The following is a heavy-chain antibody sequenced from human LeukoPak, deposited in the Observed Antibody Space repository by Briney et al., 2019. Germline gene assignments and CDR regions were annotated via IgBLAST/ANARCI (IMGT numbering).Heavy chain of an antibody. Sequence: GGSLRLSCTASGFTFSSYSMNWVRQTPGKGLEWVSYISSSSSTIHYADSVKGRFTISRDNAKNSLYLEMNSLRAEDTAVYYCAPKMYYYDSTAYSPFDYWGQGTLVTVSS. D-gene: IGHD3-22*01. V-gene: IGHV3-48*01. J-gene: IGHJ4*02. CDR2: ISSSSSTI. CDR1: GFTFSSYS. CDR3: APKMYYYDSTAYSPFDY.